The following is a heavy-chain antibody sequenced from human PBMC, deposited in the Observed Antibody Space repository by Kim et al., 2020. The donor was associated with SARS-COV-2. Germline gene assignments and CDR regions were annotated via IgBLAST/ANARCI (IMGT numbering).Heavy chain of an antibody. CDR1: GFTFSSYA. D-gene: IGHD4-17*01. V-gene: IGHV3-23*01. J-gene: IGHJ3*02. CDR3: AKVRVTVNVNHDAFDI. CDR2: ISGSGGST. Sequence: GGSLRLSCAASGFTFSSYAMSWVRQAPGKGLEWVSAISGSGGSTYYADSVKGRFTISRDNSKNTLYLQMNSLRAEDTAVYYCAKVRVTVNVNHDAFDIWGQGTMVTVSS.